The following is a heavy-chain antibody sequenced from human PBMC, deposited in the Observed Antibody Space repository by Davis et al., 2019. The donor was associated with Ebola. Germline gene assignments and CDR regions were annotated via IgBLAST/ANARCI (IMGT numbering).Heavy chain of an antibody. D-gene: IGHD4/OR15-4a*01. J-gene: IGHJ6*02. CDR3: ALTTYYYYGMDV. Sequence: GESLKISCAASGFTVSSNYMSWVRQAPGKGLKWVSVIYSGGSTYYADSVKGRFTISRDNSKNTLYLQMNSLRAEDTAVYYCALTTYYYYGMDVWGQGTTVTVSS. CDR2: IYSGGST. CDR1: GFTVSSNY. V-gene: IGHV3-53*01.